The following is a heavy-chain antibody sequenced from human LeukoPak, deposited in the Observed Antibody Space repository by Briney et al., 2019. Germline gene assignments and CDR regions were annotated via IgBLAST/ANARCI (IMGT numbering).Heavy chain of an antibody. J-gene: IGHJ5*02. Sequence: PSETLSLTCTVSGVSINTYYWSWIRQPPGKGLEWIGYIFYTGDTNYNPSLKSRATISVDTFKNHFSLKLKSVSAADTAMYYCARTSGQRLEYNWFDPWGQGTLVTVSS. CDR1: GVSINTYY. CDR2: IFYTGDT. V-gene: IGHV4-59*01. CDR3: ARTSGQRLEYNWFDP. D-gene: IGHD3-10*01.